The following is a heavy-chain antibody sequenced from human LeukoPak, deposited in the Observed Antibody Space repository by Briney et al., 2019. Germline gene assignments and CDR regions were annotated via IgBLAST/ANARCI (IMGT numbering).Heavy chain of an antibody. CDR3: AREGARYWGGNWFDP. D-gene: IGHD3-9*01. Sequence: SETLSLTCTVSGGSISSYYWSWIRQPPGKGLEWIGYIYYSGSTNYNPSLKSRVTISVDTSKNQFSLKLSSVTAADTAVYYCAREGARYWGGNWFDPWGQGTLVTVSS. V-gene: IGHV4-59*01. CDR2: IYYSGST. J-gene: IGHJ5*02. CDR1: GGSISSYY.